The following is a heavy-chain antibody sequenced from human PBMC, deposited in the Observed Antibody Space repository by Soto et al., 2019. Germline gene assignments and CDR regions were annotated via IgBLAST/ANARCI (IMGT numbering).Heavy chain of an antibody. CDR3: ATAPPGPSPRSVF. J-gene: IGHJ6*02. Sequence: QLQLRESGSGLVKPSETLSLTCTVSGGSISSGGYSWTWIRQSPEKGLGWLGCIYPTGTTYYHPSLNTRVTISVDTSRNLFYLNLTSVTAAHTAVYFYATAPPGPSPRSVFWGQGTTVTVSS. D-gene: IGHD2-21*02. CDR2: IYPTGTT. CDR1: GGSISSGGYS. V-gene: IGHV4-30-2*06.